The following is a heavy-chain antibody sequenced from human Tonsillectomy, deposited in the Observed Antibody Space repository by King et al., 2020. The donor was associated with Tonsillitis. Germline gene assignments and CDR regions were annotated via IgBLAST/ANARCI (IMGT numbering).Heavy chain of an antibody. V-gene: IGHV3-73*01. CDR3: TRPSDSSGYYYS. CDR1: GFSFSGSG. Sequence: LQLVQSGGGLVQPGGSLKLSCAASGFSFSGSGMHWVRQASGKGLEWVGRIRSKSNSYATMYAAAVKGRFTISRDDSKNMAYLQMNSLKTEDTAIYYCTRPSDSSGYYYSWGQGTLVTVSS. D-gene: IGHD3-22*01. J-gene: IGHJ5*02. CDR2: IRSKSNSYAT.